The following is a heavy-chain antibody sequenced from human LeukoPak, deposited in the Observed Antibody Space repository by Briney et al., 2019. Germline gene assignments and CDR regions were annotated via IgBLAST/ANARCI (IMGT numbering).Heavy chain of an antibody. CDR1: GFTFISYA. V-gene: IGHV3-23*01. CDR2: ISDSGDNT. D-gene: IGHD7-27*01. CDR3: ARSTGDRFDP. J-gene: IGHJ5*02. Sequence: GGSLRLSCAASGFTFISYAMSWVRQAPGKGLDWVATISDSGDNTYYADSVEGRFTISRDNSKNTLYLQMNSLRAEDTAVYYCARSTGDRFDPWGQGTLVTVSS.